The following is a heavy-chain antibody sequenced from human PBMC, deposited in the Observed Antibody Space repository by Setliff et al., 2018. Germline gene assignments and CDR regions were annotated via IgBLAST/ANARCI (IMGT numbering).Heavy chain of an antibody. CDR2: IYTRGST. CDR1: GGSISSYY. D-gene: IGHD6-13*01. V-gene: IGHV4-4*08. Sequence: PSETLSLTCSVSGGSISSYYWSWIRQPPGKGLEWIGYIYTRGSTDYNPSLQSRVTISVDTAKNQFSLKVSSVTAADTAIYYCALSSSWFKDFQHWGQGTLVTVLL. CDR3: ALSSSWFKDFQH. J-gene: IGHJ1*01.